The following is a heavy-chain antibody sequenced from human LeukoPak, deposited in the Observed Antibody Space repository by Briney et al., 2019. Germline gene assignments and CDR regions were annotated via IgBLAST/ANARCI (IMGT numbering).Heavy chain of an antibody. D-gene: IGHD3-22*01. J-gene: IGHJ3*02. CDR3: ASKWVTYYYNSSAYHYPTDVFDI. CDR1: GYTFTGYY. V-gene: IGHV1-2*02. Sequence: GASVKVSCKASGYTFTGYYMHWVRQAPGQGLEWMGWINPNSGGTNHAQKVQGRVTMTRDTSISTAYVELSRLRSDDTAVDYCASKWVTYYYNSSAYHYPTDVFDIWGQGTLVTVSS. CDR2: INPNSGGT.